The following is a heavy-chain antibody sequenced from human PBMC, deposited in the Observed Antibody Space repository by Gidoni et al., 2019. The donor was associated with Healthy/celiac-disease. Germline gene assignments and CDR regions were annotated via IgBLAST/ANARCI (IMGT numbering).Heavy chain of an antibody. CDR2: IYPGDSDT. CDR3: ARHGRGKLNDILTGFYFDL. CDR1: GSSFTSYL. Sequence: SGKGSGSSFTSYLIGWVRQMPGKGLEWMGIIYPGDSDTRYSPSFQVQVTISADKSISTAYLQWSSLKASDTARYYCARHGRGKLNDILTGFYFDLWGRGTLVTVSS. J-gene: IGHJ2*01. V-gene: IGHV5-51*01. D-gene: IGHD3-9*01.